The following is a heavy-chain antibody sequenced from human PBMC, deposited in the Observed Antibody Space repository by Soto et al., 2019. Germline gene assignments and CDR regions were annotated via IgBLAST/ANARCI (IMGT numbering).Heavy chain of an antibody. CDR2: INPVNGNT. CDR3: ARAIATGQLDP. J-gene: IGHJ5*02. D-gene: IGHD1-26*01. CDR1: GYTFTTYT. V-gene: IGHV1-3*01. Sequence: QVQLVQSRAEVKKPGASVMLSCKASGYTFTTYTMNWVRQAPGQRLEWMGWINPVNGNTKSSQKFQDRVIITRDTSASTAYMELRSLRSEDTAVYYCARAIATGQLDPWGQGTLVIVSS.